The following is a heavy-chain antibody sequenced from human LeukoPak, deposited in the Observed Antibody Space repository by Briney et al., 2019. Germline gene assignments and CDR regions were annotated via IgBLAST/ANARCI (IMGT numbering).Heavy chain of an antibody. CDR2: IIPIFGTA. Sequence: SVKVSCKASGYTFTSYGISWVRQAPGQGLEWMGGIIPIFGTANYAQKFQGRVTITADESTSTAYMELSSLRSEDTAVYYCARVGIVGATWFDYWGQGTLVTVSS. CDR3: ARVGIVGATWFDY. D-gene: IGHD1-26*01. J-gene: IGHJ4*02. V-gene: IGHV1-69*13. CDR1: GYTFTSYG.